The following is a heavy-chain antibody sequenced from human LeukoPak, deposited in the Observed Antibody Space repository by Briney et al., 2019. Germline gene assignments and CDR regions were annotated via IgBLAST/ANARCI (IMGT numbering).Heavy chain of an antibody. Sequence: SQTLSLTCTVSGGSINSGDYYWSWIRQPSGKGLEWIGYIFYGGSTSYNPSLKSRVSISVDTSKNQFSLKLSSVTAADTAVYYCARERASFWSGYLNWFDPWGQGTLVTVSS. CDR2: IFYGGST. V-gene: IGHV4-30-4*08. D-gene: IGHD3-3*01. CDR3: ARERASFWSGYLNWFDP. J-gene: IGHJ5*02. CDR1: GGSINSGDYY.